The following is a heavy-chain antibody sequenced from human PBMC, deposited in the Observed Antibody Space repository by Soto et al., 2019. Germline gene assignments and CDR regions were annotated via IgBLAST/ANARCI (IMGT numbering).Heavy chain of an antibody. CDR3: ARLFGDFWSGYYSVYYYYYMDV. CDR1: GGSISSYY. V-gene: IGHV4-59*08. D-gene: IGHD3-3*01. CDR2: IYYSGST. Sequence: QVQLQESGPGLVKPSETLSLTCTVSGGSISSYYWSWIRQPPGKGLEWIGYIYYSGSTNYNPSLKSRVTISVDTSKNQFSLKLSSVTAADTAVYYCARLFGDFWSGYYSVYYYYYMDVWGKGTTVTVSS. J-gene: IGHJ6*03.